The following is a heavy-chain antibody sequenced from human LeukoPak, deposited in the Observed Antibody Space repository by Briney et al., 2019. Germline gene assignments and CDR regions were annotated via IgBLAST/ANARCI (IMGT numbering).Heavy chain of an antibody. CDR3: ARRYGGYDPFDY. Sequence: PGGSLRLSCAASGFTFSSYAMHWVRQAPGKGLEWVAVISYDGSNKYYADSVKGRFTISRDNSKNTLYLQMNSLRAEDTAVYYCARRYGGYDPFDYWGQGTLVTVSS. CDR1: GFTFSSYA. J-gene: IGHJ4*02. CDR2: ISYDGSNK. V-gene: IGHV3-30-3*01. D-gene: IGHD5-12*01.